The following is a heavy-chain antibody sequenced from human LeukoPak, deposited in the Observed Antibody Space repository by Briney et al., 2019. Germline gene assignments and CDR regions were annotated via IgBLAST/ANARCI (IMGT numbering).Heavy chain of an antibody. CDR2: VYYSGST. Sequence: SETLSLTCVVSGGSVSGYYWGWIRQPPGRGLEWIGYVYYSGSTNYNPSFKSRITISVDTSRNQFSLQLSSVTAADTAVYYCARSQNYYGSGDYWSQGTLVTVSS. CDR3: ARSQNYYGSGDY. D-gene: IGHD3-10*01. J-gene: IGHJ4*02. V-gene: IGHV4-59*02. CDR1: GGSVSGYY.